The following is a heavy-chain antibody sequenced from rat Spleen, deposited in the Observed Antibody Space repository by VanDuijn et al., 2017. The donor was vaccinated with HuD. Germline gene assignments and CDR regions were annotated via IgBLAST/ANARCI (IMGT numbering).Heavy chain of an antibody. Sequence: EVQLQESGPGLVKPSQSLSLTCSVTGYSVTSNYWGWIRKFPGNKMEWIGHISYIGSTSYNPSLKSRISITRDTSKNQFFLQLNSVTTEDTATYYCTRAMYTTDYYFAKGYYVMDAWGQGASVTVSS. V-gene: IGHV3-1*01. CDR3: TRAMYTTDYYFAKGYYVMDA. J-gene: IGHJ4*01. D-gene: IGHD1-6*01. CDR2: ISYIGST. CDR1: GYSVTSNY.